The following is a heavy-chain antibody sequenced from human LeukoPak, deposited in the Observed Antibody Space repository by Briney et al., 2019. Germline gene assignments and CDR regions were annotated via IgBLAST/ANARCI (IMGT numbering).Heavy chain of an antibody. CDR2: IYYSGST. V-gene: IGHV4-59*01. J-gene: IGHJ4*02. CDR1: GGSISSYY. Sequence: SETLSLTCTVSGGSISSYYWSWIRQPPGKGLEWIGYIYYSGSTNYNPSLKSRVTISVDTSKNQFSLELSSVTAADTAVYYCARDPPKAPFDYWGQGTLVTVSS. CDR3: ARDPPKAPFDY.